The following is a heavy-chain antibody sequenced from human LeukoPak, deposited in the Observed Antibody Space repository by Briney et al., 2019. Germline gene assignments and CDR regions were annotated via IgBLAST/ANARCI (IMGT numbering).Heavy chain of an antibody. V-gene: IGHV4-61*01. D-gene: IGHD5-24*01. Sequence: SETLSLTCTVSGGSVSSGSYYWSWIRQPPGKGLEWIGYIYYSGSNNYNPSLKSRVTISVDTSKNQFSLKLSSVTAADTAVYYCARAKMAGHIDYWGQGTLVTVSS. CDR1: GGSVSSGSYY. J-gene: IGHJ4*02. CDR2: IYYSGSN. CDR3: ARAKMAGHIDY.